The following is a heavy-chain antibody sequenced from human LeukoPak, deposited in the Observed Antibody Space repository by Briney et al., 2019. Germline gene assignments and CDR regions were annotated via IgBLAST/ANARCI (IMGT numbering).Heavy chain of an antibody. D-gene: IGHD5-18*01. V-gene: IGHV3-21*01. CDR2: ISSSSTYI. CDR1: GCTLSSYS. CDR3: ARKDPATTYMDV. Sequence: AGGSLRLSCAASGCTLSSYSMKWVRQAPGKGLEWVSSISSSSTYIYYTDSVKGRFTISRDNAKNSLFLQMNSLRADDTAVYYCARKDPATTYMDVWGKGTTVTVSS. J-gene: IGHJ6*03.